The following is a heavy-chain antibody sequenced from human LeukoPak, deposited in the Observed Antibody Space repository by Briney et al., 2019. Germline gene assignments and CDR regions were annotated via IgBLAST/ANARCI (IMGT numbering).Heavy chain of an antibody. Sequence: KPSETLSLTCTVSGGSISSSYNYWGWIRQPPGKGLEWIGSIYYSGNTYYNPSLKSRVTISVGTSRNQLSLKLSSVTAADTAVYYCATPYRSSSGDYFGIDVWGQGTTVTFSS. V-gene: IGHV4-39*01. J-gene: IGHJ6*02. CDR2: IYYSGNT. CDR3: ATPYRSSSGDYFGIDV. D-gene: IGHD6-6*01. CDR1: GGSISSSYNY.